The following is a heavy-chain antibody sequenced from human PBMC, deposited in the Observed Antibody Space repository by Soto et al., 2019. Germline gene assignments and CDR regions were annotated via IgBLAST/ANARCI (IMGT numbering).Heavy chain of an antibody. D-gene: IGHD1-26*01. CDR1: GDSIYSSTYY. V-gene: IGHV4-39*07. CDR3: ARVYSGSYYESDC. J-gene: IGHJ4*02. Sequence: SETLSLTCTVSGDSIYSSTYYWGWILHPPGKGLEWLGNIFETVSTNYNPSLKSRVTMSVDTSKNQFSLKLSSVTAADTAVYYCARVYSGSYYESDCWGKGNMVTVSS. CDR2: IFETVST.